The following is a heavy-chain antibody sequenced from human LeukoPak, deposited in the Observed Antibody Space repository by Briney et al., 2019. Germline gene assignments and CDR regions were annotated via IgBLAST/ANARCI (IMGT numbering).Heavy chain of an antibody. V-gene: IGHV3-7*01. CDR2: IKQDESER. CDR3: VLSAVLWFGESHY. D-gene: IGHD3-10*01. J-gene: IGHJ4*02. Sequence: PGGSLRLSCEGSGFSFSSYWMTWVRQSPGKGPEWVANIKQDESERYTVDSVKGRFTISRDNAKNSVYLHMNSLRAEDTALYYCVLSAVLWFGESHYWGQGTLVTVSS. CDR1: GFSFSSYW.